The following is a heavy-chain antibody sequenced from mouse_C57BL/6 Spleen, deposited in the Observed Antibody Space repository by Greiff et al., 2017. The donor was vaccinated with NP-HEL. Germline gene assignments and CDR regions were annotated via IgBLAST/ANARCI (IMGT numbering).Heavy chain of an antibody. J-gene: IGHJ1*03. D-gene: IGHD1-1*01. V-gene: IGHV1-81*01. CDR3: ARSSYYGSSYDWYFDV. CDR2: IYPRSGNT. CDR1: GYTFTSYG. Sequence: QVQLQQSGAELARPGASVKLSCKASGYTFTSYGISWVTQRTGQGLEWIGEIYPRSGNTYYNEKFKGKATLTADKSSSTAYMELRSLTSEDSAVYFCARSSYYGSSYDWYFDVWGTGTTVTVSS.